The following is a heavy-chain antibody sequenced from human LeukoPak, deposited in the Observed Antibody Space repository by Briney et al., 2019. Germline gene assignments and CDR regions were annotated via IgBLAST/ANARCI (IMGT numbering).Heavy chain of an antibody. CDR3: AREPIGDLWFGELLNWFDP. D-gene: IGHD3-10*01. J-gene: IGHJ5*02. Sequence: PSETLSLTCAVYGGSFSGYYWSWIRQPPGKGLEWIGEINHSGSTNYNPSHKSRVTISVDTSKNQFSLKLSSVTAADTAVYYCAREPIGDLWFGELLNWFDPWGQGTLVTVSS. CDR1: GGSFSGYY. CDR2: INHSGST. V-gene: IGHV4-34*01.